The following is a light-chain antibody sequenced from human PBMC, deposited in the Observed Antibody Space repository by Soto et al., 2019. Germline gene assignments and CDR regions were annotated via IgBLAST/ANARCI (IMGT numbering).Light chain of an antibody. V-gene: IGKV3-20*01. CDR3: QHYGPPRYT. CDR2: GAS. J-gene: IGKJ2*01. CDR1: QSVSSNF. Sequence: EIVLTQSPGTLSLSPGERATLSCRASQSVSSNFLAWYQQKPGQPPRLLMYGASSRATSIPDRFSGSGSGTDVTLTISRLEPEVFAVYYCQHYGPPRYTFGQGTKLEIK.